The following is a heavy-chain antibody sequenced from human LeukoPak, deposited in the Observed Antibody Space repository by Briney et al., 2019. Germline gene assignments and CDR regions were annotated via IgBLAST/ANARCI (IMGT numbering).Heavy chain of an antibody. D-gene: IGHD6-19*01. CDR3: SFSGWYYFHY. CDR2: IRSKASGGTT. J-gene: IGHJ4*02. Sequence: GGSLRLSCRGSGFKFGDYVMSWVRQAPVKGLEWIGFIRSKASGGTTEYAASVKGRFFMSRDDSKSIAYLHMNSLKAEDSAMYYCSFSGWYYFHYWGQGSMVTVSS. V-gene: IGHV3-49*04. CDR1: GFKFGDYV.